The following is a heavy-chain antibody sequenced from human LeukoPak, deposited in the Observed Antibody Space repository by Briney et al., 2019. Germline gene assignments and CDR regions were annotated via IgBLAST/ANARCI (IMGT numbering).Heavy chain of an antibody. V-gene: IGHV3-9*01. CDR3: AKDNPADSSGYSHRDTAYYFDY. J-gene: IGHJ4*02. CDR1: GFTFDDYA. CDR2: ISWNNGSI. Sequence: GGSLRLSCAASGFTFDDYAMHWVRQAPGKGLEWVSGISWNNGSIGYADSVKGRFTISRDNAKNSLYLQMNSLRAEDTALYYCAKDNPADSSGYSHRDTAYYFDYWGQGTLVTVSS. D-gene: IGHD3-22*01.